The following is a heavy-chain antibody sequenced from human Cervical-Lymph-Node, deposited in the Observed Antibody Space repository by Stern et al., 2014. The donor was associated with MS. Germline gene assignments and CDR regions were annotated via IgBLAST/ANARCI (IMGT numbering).Heavy chain of an antibody. CDR3: ARTGTVVTSGYYYGMDV. CDR2: FNTGNGNR. J-gene: IGHJ6*02. D-gene: IGHD4-23*01. V-gene: IGHV1-3*04. CDR1: GYNFTDYG. Sequence: QVPLVQSGAAVKKPGASVKVSCKTAGYNFTDYGIIWVRQAPGQRIEWLGWFNTGNGNRRYSQKIQGRVTITRDTSASTAYMELSSLRSEDTAVYYCARTGTVVTSGYYYGMDVWGQGTTVTVSS.